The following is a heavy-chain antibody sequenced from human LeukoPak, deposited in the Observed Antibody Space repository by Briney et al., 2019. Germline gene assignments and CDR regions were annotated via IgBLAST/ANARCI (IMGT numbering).Heavy chain of an antibody. D-gene: IGHD6-13*01. CDR2: IYYSGST. CDR3: ARDMYSSSFDAFDI. J-gene: IGHJ3*02. CDR1: GGSISSYY. Sequence: PSETLSLTCTVSGGSISSYYWSWIRQPPGKGLEWIGYIYYSGSTNYNPSLKSRVTISVDTSKNQFSLKLSSVTAADTAVYYCARDMYSSSFDAFDIWGQGTMVTVSS. V-gene: IGHV4-59*01.